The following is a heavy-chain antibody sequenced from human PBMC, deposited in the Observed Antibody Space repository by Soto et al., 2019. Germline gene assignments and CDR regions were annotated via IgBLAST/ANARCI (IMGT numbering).Heavy chain of an antibody. CDR3: ARLASRIAVADYFDY. V-gene: IGHV4-39*01. CDR1: GGSISSSSYY. Sequence: QLQLQESGPGLVKPSETLSLTCTVSGGSISSSSYYWGWIRQPPGKGLEWIGSIYYSGSTYYNPSLKSRVTIXXDXSXXQFSLKLSSVTAADTAVYYCARLASRIAVADYFDYWGQGTLVTVSS. J-gene: IGHJ4*02. CDR2: IYYSGST. D-gene: IGHD6-19*01.